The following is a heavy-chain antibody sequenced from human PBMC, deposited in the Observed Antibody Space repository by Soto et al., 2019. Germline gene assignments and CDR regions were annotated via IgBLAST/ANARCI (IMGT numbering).Heavy chain of an antibody. CDR2: ISGSGGST. CDR1: GFTFSSYA. V-gene: IGHV3-23*01. D-gene: IGHD3-3*01. J-gene: IGHJ4*02. CDR3: ANIAPDFWSGYYNLDDY. Sequence: GGSLRLSCAASGFTFSSYAMSWVRQAPGKGLEWVSAISGSGGSTYYADSVKGRFTISRDNSKNTLYLQMTSLRAEDTAVYYCANIAPDFWSGYYNLDDYWGQGTLVTVSS.